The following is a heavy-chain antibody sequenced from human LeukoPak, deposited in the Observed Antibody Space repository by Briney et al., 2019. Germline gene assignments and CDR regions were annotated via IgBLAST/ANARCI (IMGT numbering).Heavy chain of an antibody. CDR1: GRSISSYY. J-gene: IGHJ4*02. CDR2: IYYSGST. V-gene: IGHV4-59*01. D-gene: IGHD6-13*01. Sequence: SETLSLTCTVSGRSISSYYWSWIRQPPGKGLEWIGYIYYSGSTNYNPSLKSRVTISVDTSKNQFSLKLSSVTAADTAVYYCARVGIAAAGTGPYYFDYWGQGTLVTVSS. CDR3: ARVGIAAAGTGPYYFDY.